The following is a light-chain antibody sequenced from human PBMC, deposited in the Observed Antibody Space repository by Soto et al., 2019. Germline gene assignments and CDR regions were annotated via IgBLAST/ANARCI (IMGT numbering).Light chain of an antibody. Sequence: FVFTQSPGTLSLSPGERATLSCRASQTVRNNYLAWYQQKPGQAPRLLIYGASSRATGIPDRFSGSGSGTDFTLTISRLEPEDFAVYYCQQYGSSPITFGQRTRLEIK. CDR1: QTVRNNY. J-gene: IGKJ5*01. CDR2: GAS. CDR3: QQYGSSPIT. V-gene: IGKV3-20*01.